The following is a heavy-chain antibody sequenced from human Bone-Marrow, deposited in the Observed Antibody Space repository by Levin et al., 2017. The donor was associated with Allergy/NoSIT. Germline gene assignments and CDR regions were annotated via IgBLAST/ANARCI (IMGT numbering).Heavy chain of an antibody. CDR1: KFTFSAYE. J-gene: IGHJ4*02. D-gene: IGHD2-21*01. CDR3: ARDSRRVVGEGTFDD. V-gene: IGHV3-48*03. CDR2: ISSSSANI. Sequence: GESLKISCAASKFTFSAYEMNWLRQAPGKRLEWLSYISSSSANIYYADSVKGRFTISRDNAMNSLYLQMNSLRVEDTAIYYCARDSRRVVGEGTFDDWGRGTLVTVSS.